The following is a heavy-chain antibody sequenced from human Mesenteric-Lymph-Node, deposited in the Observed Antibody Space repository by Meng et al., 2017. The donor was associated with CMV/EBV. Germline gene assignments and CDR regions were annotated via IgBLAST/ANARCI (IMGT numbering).Heavy chain of an antibody. CDR3: ARYYGSGSYFGDS. Sequence: SCAGSGLPVSSKYLSWVRHAPGKGLACVSVIYNDDRTLYADSVKGRFTLSRDDSRTTLYLQMNSLRVADTAIYYCARYYGSGSYFGDSWGQGTLVTVSS. CDR1: GLPVSSKY. D-gene: IGHD3-10*01. J-gene: IGHJ4*02. CDR2: IYNDDRT. V-gene: IGHV3-53*01.